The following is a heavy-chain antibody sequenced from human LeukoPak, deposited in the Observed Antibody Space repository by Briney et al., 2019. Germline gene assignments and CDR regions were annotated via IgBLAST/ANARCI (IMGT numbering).Heavy chain of an antibody. Sequence: ASVKVSCKASGYTFTSYYMHWVRQAPGQGLEWMGIVNPSGGSTSYAQKFQGRVTMTRDMSTSTIYMELSSLRSEDTAVYYCARPSDFWSGFDYWGQGTLVTVSS. J-gene: IGHJ4*02. CDR1: GYTFTSYY. V-gene: IGHV1-46*01. CDR3: ARPSDFWSGFDY. D-gene: IGHD3-3*01. CDR2: VNPSGGST.